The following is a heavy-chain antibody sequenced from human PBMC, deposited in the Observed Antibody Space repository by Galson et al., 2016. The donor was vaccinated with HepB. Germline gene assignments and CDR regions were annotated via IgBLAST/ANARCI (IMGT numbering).Heavy chain of an antibody. CDR2: ISGSGDTT. CDR1: GFTFSNYA. Sequence: SLRLSCAASGFTFSNYAMSWVRQAPGKGLEWVSSISGSGDTTYDAGAVRGRFTISRDNSRNTPSLQIDSLRAEDSAIYYCAKGNIVQVPAAPYAWGQGALVTVSS. J-gene: IGHJ5*02. V-gene: IGHV3-23*01. D-gene: IGHD2-2*01. CDR3: AKGNIVQVPAAPYA.